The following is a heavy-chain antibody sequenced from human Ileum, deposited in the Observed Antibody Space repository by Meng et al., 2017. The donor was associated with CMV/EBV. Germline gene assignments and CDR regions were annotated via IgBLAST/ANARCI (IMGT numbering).Heavy chain of an antibody. Sequence: GESLKISCAASGFTFTSYAIHWVRQAPGKGLEWVTVISNDGSHQYYADSVKGRFTISRDNSKNTLYLQMNSLRAEDTAVYYCAREGSEVPALDYYYGIDVWDHRTTITVSS. CDR3: AREGSEVPALDYYYGIDV. V-gene: IGHV3-30*04. CDR1: GFTFTSYA. D-gene: IGHD2-2*01. J-gene: IGHJ6*02. CDR2: ISNDGSHQ.